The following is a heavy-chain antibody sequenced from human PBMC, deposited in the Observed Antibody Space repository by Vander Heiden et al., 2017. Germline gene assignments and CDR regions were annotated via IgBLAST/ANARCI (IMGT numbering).Heavy chain of an antibody. D-gene: IGHD2-15*01. CDR2: INPNSGGT. Sequence: QVQLVQSGAAVKKPGASVKVSCKASGYTFTGYYMHWVRQAPGQGLEWMGRINPNSGGTNYAQKFQGRVTMTRDTSISTAYMELSRLRSDDTAVYYCARDRNLGYCSGGSCYSLDYWGQGTLVTVSS. V-gene: IGHV1-2*06. CDR3: ARDRNLGYCSGGSCYSLDY. J-gene: IGHJ4*02. CDR1: GYTFTGYY.